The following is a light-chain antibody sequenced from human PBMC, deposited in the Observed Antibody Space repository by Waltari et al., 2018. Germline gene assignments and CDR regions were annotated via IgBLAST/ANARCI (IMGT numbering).Light chain of an antibody. CDR3: QHHFRLPAT. V-gene: IGKV3-20*01. Sequence: EIVLTQSPVSLSLYPGERATLSCRSSQSISRYLAWSQQKPGHAPRLLISGASNRATGVPPRFSGSGSGTDFSLTISGLQPEDSALYSCQHHFRLPATFGQETKVEI. CDR2: GAS. CDR1: QSISRY. J-gene: IGKJ1*01.